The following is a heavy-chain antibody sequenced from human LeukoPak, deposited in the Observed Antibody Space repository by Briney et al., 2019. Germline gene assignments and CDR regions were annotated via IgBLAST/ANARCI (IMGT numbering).Heavy chain of an antibody. CDR2: IYPGDSDT. V-gene: IGHV5-51*01. CDR3: ARRRVATKNDYYGMDV. CDR1: GYSFTSYW. Sequence: KYGESLKISCKGSGYSFTSYWIGWVRQMPGKGLEWMGIIYPGDSDTRYSPSFQGQVTISADKSISTAYLQWSSLKASDTAMYYCARRRVATKNDYYGMDVWGQGTTVTVSS. D-gene: IGHD5-12*01. J-gene: IGHJ6*02.